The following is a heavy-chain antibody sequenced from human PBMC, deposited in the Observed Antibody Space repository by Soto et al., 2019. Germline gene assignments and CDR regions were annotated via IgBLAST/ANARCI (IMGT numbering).Heavy chain of an antibody. Sequence: QLQESGPGLVKPSETLSLTCSVSGGSISSNNYFWGWIRQPPGKGLEFVGSVHYCGGTYYKPALRSRVTVSLDTSKNQFSLRLMCVSAADTAVYYCASIVVGATGHTDFAHWGQGTLVTVSS. CDR1: GGSISSNNYF. D-gene: IGHD2-15*01. J-gene: IGHJ4*02. CDR3: ASIVVGATGHTDFAH. CDR2: VHYCGGT. V-gene: IGHV4-39*01.